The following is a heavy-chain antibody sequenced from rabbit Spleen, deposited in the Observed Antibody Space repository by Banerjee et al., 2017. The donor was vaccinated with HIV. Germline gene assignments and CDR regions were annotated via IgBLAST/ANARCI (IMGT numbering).Heavy chain of an antibody. Sequence: QEQLEESGGDLVKPEGSLTLTCTASGFSFSNNYYMCWVRQAPGKGLEWIACIGAGSSGGTYYASWAKGRFTCSKTSSTTVTLQMTSLTVADTATYFCARDTGSSFSSYGMDLWGQGTLVTVS. CDR1: GFSFSNNYY. CDR2: IGAGSSGGT. D-gene: IGHD8-1*01. J-gene: IGHJ6*01. V-gene: IGHV1S45*01. CDR3: ARDTGSSFSSYGMDL.